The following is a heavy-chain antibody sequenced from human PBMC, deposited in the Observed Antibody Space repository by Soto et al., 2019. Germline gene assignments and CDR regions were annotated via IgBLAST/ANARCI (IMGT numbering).Heavy chain of an antibody. V-gene: IGHV1-18*01. CDR1: GYTFTNYG. Sequence: ASVKVSCKASGYTFTNYGFTWVRQAPGQGIEWLGWISTYNGNTKYAQKVQGRLTMTTDTSTSTANMELTSLRSDDTALYYCARTTVTASYYYMDVWGKGSTVTVSS. CDR2: ISTYNGNT. D-gene: IGHD4-17*01. J-gene: IGHJ6*03. CDR3: ARTTVTASYYYMDV.